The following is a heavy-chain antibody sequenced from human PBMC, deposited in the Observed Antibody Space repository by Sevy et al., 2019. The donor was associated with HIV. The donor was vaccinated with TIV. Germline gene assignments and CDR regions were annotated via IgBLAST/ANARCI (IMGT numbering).Heavy chain of an antibody. CDR3: ARKRGYSGYHPSYYYMDV. CDR2: ISAYNGNT. D-gene: IGHD5-12*01. Sequence: ASVKVSCKASGYTFTSYGISWVRQAPGQGLEWMGWISAYNGNTNYAQKLQGRVTMTTDTSTSTACMELRSLRSDDTAVYYCARKRGYSGYHPSYYYMDVWGKGTTVTVSS. CDR1: GYTFTSYG. V-gene: IGHV1-18*01. J-gene: IGHJ6*03.